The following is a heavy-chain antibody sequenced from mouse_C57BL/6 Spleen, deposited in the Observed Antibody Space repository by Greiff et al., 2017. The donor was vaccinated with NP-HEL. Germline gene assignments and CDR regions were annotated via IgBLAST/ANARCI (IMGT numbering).Heavy chain of an antibody. Sequence: EVQGVESGGDLVKPGGSLKLSCAASGFTFSSYGMSWVRQTPDKRLEWVATISSGGSYTYYPDSVKGRFTISRDNAKNTLYLQMSSLKSEDTAMYYCASYIYYDYDRGYAMDYWGQGTSVTVSS. V-gene: IGHV5-6*01. D-gene: IGHD2-4*01. CDR3: ASYIYYDYDRGYAMDY. J-gene: IGHJ4*01. CDR2: ISSGGSYT. CDR1: GFTFSSYG.